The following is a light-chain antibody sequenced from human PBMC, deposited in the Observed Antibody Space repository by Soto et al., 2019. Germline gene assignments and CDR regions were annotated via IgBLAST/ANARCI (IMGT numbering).Light chain of an antibody. CDR1: QGIGSY. CDR2: AAS. Sequence: DIQLTQSPSFLSTSVGDRVTITCRASQGIGSYLAWYQQKPGKAPKLLIYAASTLQSGVPSRFSGSGSGTEFTLTVSSLQPEDFATYYCQQLDSYPITFGQGTRLEIK. CDR3: QQLDSYPIT. J-gene: IGKJ5*01. V-gene: IGKV1-9*01.